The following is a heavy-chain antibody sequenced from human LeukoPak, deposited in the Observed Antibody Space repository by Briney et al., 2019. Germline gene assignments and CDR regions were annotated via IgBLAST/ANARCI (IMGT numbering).Heavy chain of an antibody. D-gene: IGHD3-10*01. CDR3: ARVLVSGYYGSGSYYNAHPRYYFDY. V-gene: IGHV3-11*05. J-gene: IGHJ4*02. CDR1: GFTSRDYN. CDR2: IKSISSET. Sequence: GGSLRHSRAASGFTSRDYNMSCVRHAPGKGLGWGSYIKSISSETNYTDSVKGGYTISRDNAKNSLYLRMNSLRAEDTAVYYCARVLVSGYYGSGSYYNAHPRYYFDYWGQGTLVTVSS.